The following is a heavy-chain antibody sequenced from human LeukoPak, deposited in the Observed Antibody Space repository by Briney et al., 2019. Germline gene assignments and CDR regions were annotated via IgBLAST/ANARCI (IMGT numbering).Heavy chain of an antibody. CDR3: ARARYYYDSSGYYYVN. Sequence: ASVKVSCKASGGTFSSYAISWVRQAPGQGLEWMGGIIPIFGTANYAQKFQGGVTITADESTSTAYMELSSLRSEDTAVYYCARARYYYDSSGYYYVNWGQGTLVTVSS. V-gene: IGHV1-69*13. D-gene: IGHD3-22*01. J-gene: IGHJ4*02. CDR1: GGTFSSYA. CDR2: IIPIFGTA.